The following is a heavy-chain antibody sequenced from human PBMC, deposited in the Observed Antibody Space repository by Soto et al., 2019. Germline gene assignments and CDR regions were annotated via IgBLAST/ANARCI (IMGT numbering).Heavy chain of an antibody. V-gene: IGHV3-9*01. CDR3: AKGPVYSSSSNYFDY. D-gene: IGHD6-6*01. J-gene: IGHJ4*02. CDR1: GFTFRNNV. CDR2: ISWNSGSI. Sequence: EVQLLESGGGLAQPGGSLRLSCAASGFTFRNNVLSWVRQAPGKGLEWVSGISWNSGSIGYADSVKGRFTISRDNAKNSLYLQMNSLRAEDTALYYCAKGPVYSSSSNYFDYWGQGTLVTVSS.